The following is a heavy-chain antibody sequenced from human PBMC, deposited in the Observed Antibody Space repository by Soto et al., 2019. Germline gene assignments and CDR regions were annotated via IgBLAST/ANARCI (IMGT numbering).Heavy chain of an antibody. V-gene: IGHV3-23*01. CDR2: ISGSGGST. Sequence: GGSLRLSCAASGFTFSSYAMSWVRQAPGKGLEWVSAISGSGGSTYYADSVKGRFTISRDNSKNTLYLQMNSLRAEDTAVYYCAKDPYSSGYYYYGMDVWGQGTTVTVSS. CDR3: AKDPYSSGYYYYGMDV. CDR1: GFTFSSYA. D-gene: IGHD6-19*01. J-gene: IGHJ6*02.